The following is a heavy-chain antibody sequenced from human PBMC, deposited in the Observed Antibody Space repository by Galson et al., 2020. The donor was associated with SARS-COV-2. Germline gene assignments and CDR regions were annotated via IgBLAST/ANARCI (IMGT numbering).Heavy chain of an antibody. CDR1: GFTFDDYA. Sequence: SLKISCAASGFTFDDYAMHWVRQAPGKGLEWVSGISWNSGSIGYADSVKGRFTISRDNAKNSLYLQMNSLRAEDTALYYCAKISAAEGFDYWGQGTLVTVSS. D-gene: IGHD3-16*02. J-gene: IGHJ4*02. CDR2: ISWNSGSI. V-gene: IGHV3-9*01. CDR3: AKISAAEGFDY.